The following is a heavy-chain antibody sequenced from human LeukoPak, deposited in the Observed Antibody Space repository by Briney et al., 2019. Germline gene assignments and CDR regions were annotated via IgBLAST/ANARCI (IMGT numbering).Heavy chain of an antibody. CDR3: PRDEPGYYYGSGVWDY. J-gene: IGHJ4*02. CDR1: GFTFSSYW. D-gene: IGHD3-10*01. Sequence: GGSLRLSCAASGFTFSSYWLSWVRQAPGKGLEWVANIKQDGSEKYYVDSVKGRFTISRDNAKNSLYLKMNSLRAEDTAVYYCPRDEPGYYYGSGVWDYWGQGTLVTVSS. CDR2: IKQDGSEK. V-gene: IGHV3-7*01.